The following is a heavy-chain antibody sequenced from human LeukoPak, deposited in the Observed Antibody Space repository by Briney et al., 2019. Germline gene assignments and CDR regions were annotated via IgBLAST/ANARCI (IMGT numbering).Heavy chain of an antibody. CDR3: ARGIVVVPAALWI. V-gene: IGHV1-69*05. Sequence: GASVKVSCKASGGTFSSYAISWVRQAPGQGLEWMGGIIPIFGTANYAQKFQGRVTITTDESTSTAYMELSSLRSEDTAVYYCARGIVVVPAALWIWGQGTMVTVSS. J-gene: IGHJ3*02. D-gene: IGHD2-2*01. CDR1: GGTFSSYA. CDR2: IIPIFGTA.